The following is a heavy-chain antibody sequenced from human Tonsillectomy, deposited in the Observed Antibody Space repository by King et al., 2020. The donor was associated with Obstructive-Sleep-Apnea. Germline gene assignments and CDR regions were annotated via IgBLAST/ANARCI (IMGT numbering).Heavy chain of an antibody. J-gene: IGHJ4*02. D-gene: IGHD6-19*01. V-gene: IGHV3-48*04. Sequence: VQLVESGGGLVQPGGSLRLSCAASGFPFSTFSMNWVRQAPGKGLEWGSYISSSSSTIYYAESVKGRFTIYRDNAKTSLYLQINRLRAADTAVYYCARTPRGSSGWYTHFDYWGQGTLVTVSS. CDR1: GFPFSTFS. CDR2: ISSSSSTI. CDR3: ARTPRGSSGWYTHFDY.